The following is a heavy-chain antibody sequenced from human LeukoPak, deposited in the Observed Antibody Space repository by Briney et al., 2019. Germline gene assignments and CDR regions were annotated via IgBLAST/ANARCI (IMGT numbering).Heavy chain of an antibody. J-gene: IGHJ6*03. CDR2: IYSDNT. CDR3: VRDSAEQWLVYARYMDV. V-gene: IGHV3-53*01. CDR1: GFTVSSNS. D-gene: IGHD6-19*01. Sequence: PGGSLRLSCTVSGFTVSSNSMSWVRQAPGKGLEWVSFIYSDNTHYSDSVKGRFTISRDNAKNTLYLQMNSLRAEDTAVYYCVRDSAEQWLVYARYMDVWGKGTTVTISS.